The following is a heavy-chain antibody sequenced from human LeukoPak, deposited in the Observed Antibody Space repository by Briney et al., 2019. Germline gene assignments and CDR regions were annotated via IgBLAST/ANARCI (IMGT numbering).Heavy chain of an antibody. D-gene: IGHD6-13*01. CDR3: AKDYSSSWYTYYYGMDV. J-gene: IGHJ6*02. V-gene: IGHV3-43*01. CDR2: ISWDGGST. Sequence: GGSLRLSCAASGFTFDDYTMHWVRQAPGKGLEWVSHISWDGGSTYYADSVKGRFTISRDNSKNSLYLQMNSLRTEDTALYYCAKDYSSSWYTYYYGMDVWGQGTTVTVSS. CDR1: GFTFDDYT.